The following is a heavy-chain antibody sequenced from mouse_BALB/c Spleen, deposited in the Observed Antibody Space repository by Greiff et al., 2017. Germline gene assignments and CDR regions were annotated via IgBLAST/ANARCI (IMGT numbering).Heavy chain of an antibody. CDR1: GFTFSSYT. D-gene: IGHD2-4*01. V-gene: IGHV5-9*03. CDR3: AKLGGSSMIKTDPFAY. CDR2: ISSGGGNT. Sequence: EVQVVESGGGLVKPGGSLKLSCAASGFTFSSYTMSWVRQTPEKRLEWVATISSGGGNTYYPDSVKGRFTISRDNAKNNLYLQMSSLRSEDTALYYCAKLGGSSMIKTDPFAYWGQGTLVTVSA. J-gene: IGHJ3*01.